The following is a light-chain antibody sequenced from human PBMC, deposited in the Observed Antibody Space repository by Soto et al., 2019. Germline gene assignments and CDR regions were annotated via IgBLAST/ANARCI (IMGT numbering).Light chain of an antibody. V-gene: IGKV1-5*01. CDR1: QSLSKW. Sequence: DLQMTQSPLTLSASVGDRVTITCRASQSLSKWLAWYQQKPGKAPKLLIYDASSLESGVPSRFSGSGSGTEFTLTVSSLQPDDFASYYCQQYKDYSPTFGQGTKLEIK. J-gene: IGKJ2*01. CDR2: DAS. CDR3: QQYKDYSPT.